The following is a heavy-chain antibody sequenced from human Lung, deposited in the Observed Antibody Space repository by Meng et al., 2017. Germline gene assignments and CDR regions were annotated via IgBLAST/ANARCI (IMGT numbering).Heavy chain of an antibody. V-gene: IGHV4-34*01. Sequence: QVQLQQWGAGLLKPSGTLSLTCVVSGGSFSYYYWSWIRQPPGKGLEWIGEINHSGSTNYNPSLESRATISVDTSQNNLSLKLSSVTAADSAVYYCARGPTTMAHDFDYWGQGTLVTVFS. J-gene: IGHJ4*02. D-gene: IGHD4-11*01. CDR2: INHSGST. CDR1: GGSFSYYY. CDR3: ARGPTTMAHDFDY.